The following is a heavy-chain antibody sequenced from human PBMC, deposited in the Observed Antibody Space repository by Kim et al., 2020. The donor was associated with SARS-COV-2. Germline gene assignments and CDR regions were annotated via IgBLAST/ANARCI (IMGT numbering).Heavy chain of an antibody. J-gene: IGHJ3*01. Sequence: YPASVKGRFTISRDHSRNMLYLQMNSLRGEETAVYYCARNIEGDQYEALDVWGQGTMVTVSS. D-gene: IGHD1-26*01. CDR3: ARNIEGDQYEALDV. V-gene: IGHV3-66*01.